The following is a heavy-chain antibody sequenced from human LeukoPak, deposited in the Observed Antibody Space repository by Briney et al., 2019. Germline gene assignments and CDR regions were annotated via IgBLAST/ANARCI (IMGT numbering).Heavy chain of an antibody. CDR1: GYTFTSYG. CDR3: ARWKDLWSGYDYGMDV. CDR2: ISAYNGNT. J-gene: IGHJ6*02. Sequence: ASVKVSCKASGYTFTSYGISWVRQAPGQGLEWMGWISAYNGNTNYAQKLQGRVTMTTDTSTSTAYMELRSLRSDDTAVYYRARWKDLWSGYDYGMDVWGQGTTVTVSS. V-gene: IGHV1-18*01. D-gene: IGHD3-3*01.